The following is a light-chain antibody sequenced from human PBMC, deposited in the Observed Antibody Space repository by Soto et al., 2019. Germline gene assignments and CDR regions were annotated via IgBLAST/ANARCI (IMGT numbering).Light chain of an antibody. J-gene: IGLJ1*01. CDR3: CSYAGSYTHYV. V-gene: IGLV2-11*01. CDR1: SSDVGGYNY. Sequence: QSALTQPRSVSGSPGQSITISCTGTSSDVGGYNYVSWYRQHPGKAPKLMIYDVSKRPSGVPDRFSGSKSGNTASLTISGLRAEDEADYYCCSYAGSYTHYVFGTGTKVTVL. CDR2: DVS.